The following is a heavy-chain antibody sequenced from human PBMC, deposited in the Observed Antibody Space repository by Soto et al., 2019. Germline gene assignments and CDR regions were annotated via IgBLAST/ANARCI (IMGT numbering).Heavy chain of an antibody. V-gene: IGHV4-34*01. CDR1: GGSFSGYY. D-gene: IGHD7-27*01. CDR3: ASPGADYYYMDV. CDR2: INHSGST. Sequence: SETLSLTCAVYGGSFSGYYWSWIRQPPGKGLEWIGEINHSGSTNYNPSLKSRVTISVDTSKNQFSLKLSSVTAADTAVYYCASPGADYYYMDVWGKGTTVTVSS. J-gene: IGHJ6*03.